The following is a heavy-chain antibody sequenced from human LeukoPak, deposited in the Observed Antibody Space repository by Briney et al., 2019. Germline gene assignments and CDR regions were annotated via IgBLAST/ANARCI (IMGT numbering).Heavy chain of an antibody. J-gene: IGHJ6*03. CDR1: GYTFTSYY. CDR3: ARDFWLGGKNYYYMDV. CDR2: INPSGGST. Sequence: ASVKVSCKASGYTFTSYYMHWVRQAPGQGLEWMGVINPSGGSTNSPQKFQGRVTMTRDTSTSTVYMELSSLRSEDTAVYYCARDFWLGGKNYYYMDVWGKGTTVTVSS. V-gene: IGHV1-46*01. D-gene: IGHD3-10*01.